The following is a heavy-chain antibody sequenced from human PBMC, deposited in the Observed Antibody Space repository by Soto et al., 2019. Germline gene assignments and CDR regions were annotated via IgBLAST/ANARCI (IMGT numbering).Heavy chain of an antibody. D-gene: IGHD6-13*01. CDR2: ISWNSDNI. CDR1: GLTLEDYA. J-gene: IGHJ5*02. Sequence: EVQLVESGGGLAQPGRSLRLSCVASGLTLEDYAMHWVRQAPGKGLEWVSGISWNSDNIDYADSVKGRITISRDNARNSLYLDMNSLRVEDTAIYYCTKAAVTRGIRWFDPWGQGTLVTVSS. CDR3: TKAAVTRGIRWFDP. V-gene: IGHV3-9*01.